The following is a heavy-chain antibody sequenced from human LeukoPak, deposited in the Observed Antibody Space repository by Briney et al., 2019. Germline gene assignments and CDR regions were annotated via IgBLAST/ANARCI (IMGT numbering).Heavy chain of an antibody. CDR1: GASISSSHYY. CDR3: ARTAGYTVLTGFLYYFDS. Sequence: SSETLSLTCTVSGASISSSHYYWGWVRQPPGKGLEWIGTVYYSGTTYYTPSLESRVTISVVTSQNQFSLNLGSVTAADTAVYYCARTAGYTVLTGFLYYFDSWGQGTLVTVSS. D-gene: IGHD3-9*01. J-gene: IGHJ4*02. V-gene: IGHV4-39*01. CDR2: VYYSGTT.